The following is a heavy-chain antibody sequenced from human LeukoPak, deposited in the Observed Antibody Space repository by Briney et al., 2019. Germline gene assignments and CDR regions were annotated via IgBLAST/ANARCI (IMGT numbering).Heavy chain of an antibody. D-gene: IGHD2-2*01. J-gene: IGHJ3*02. Sequence: GASVKVSCKASGYTFTSYYMHWVRQAPGQGLEWMGIINPSGGSTSYAQKFQGRVTMTRDTSTSTVYMELSSLRSEDTAVYYCAHSLVPAAITAAFDIWGQRTMVTVSS. CDR2: INPSGGST. CDR1: GYTFTSYY. CDR3: AHSLVPAAITAAFDI. V-gene: IGHV1-46*01.